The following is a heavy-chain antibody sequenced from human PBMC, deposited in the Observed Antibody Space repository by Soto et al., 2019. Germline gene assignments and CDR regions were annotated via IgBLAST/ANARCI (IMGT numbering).Heavy chain of an antibody. D-gene: IGHD5-18*01. Sequence: SVKVSCKASGRNFSSYAISWVRQAPGQGLEWMGGIMPIFGTAKYEQKFKGRVTIPADESTSTAYMALSSLRSEDTAVYYCARDLPGYSYGIDYWGQGTLVTVSS. CDR1: GRNFSSYA. CDR3: ARDLPGYSYGIDY. V-gene: IGHV1-69*13. J-gene: IGHJ4*02. CDR2: IMPIFGTA.